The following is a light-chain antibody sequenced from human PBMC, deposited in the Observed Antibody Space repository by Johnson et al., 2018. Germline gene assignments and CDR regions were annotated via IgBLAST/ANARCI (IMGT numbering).Light chain of an antibody. CDR1: SSNIGNNY. Sequence: QSVLTQPPSVSAAPGQKVTISCSGSSSNIGNNYVSWYQQLPGTAPKLLIYENNKRPSGIPDRFSGSKSGTSATLGITGLQTGDEADYYCGTWDSSLIAGKFCGTGPKCTVL. CDR2: ENN. CDR3: GTWDSSLIAGKF. J-gene: IGLJ1*01. V-gene: IGLV1-51*02.